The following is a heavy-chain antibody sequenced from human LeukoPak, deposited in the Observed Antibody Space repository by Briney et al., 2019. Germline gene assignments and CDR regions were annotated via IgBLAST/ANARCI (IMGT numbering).Heavy chain of an antibody. V-gene: IGHV3-30*18. CDR2: ISYDGSNK. J-gene: IGHJ4*02. Sequence: PGRSLRLSCAASGFTFSSYGMHWVRQAPGKGLEWVAVISYDGSNKYYADSVKGRFTISRDNSKNTLYLQMNSLRAEDTAVYYCAKGFRGAVAGTAYVDYWGQGALVTVSS. D-gene: IGHD6-19*01. CDR3: AKGFRGAVAGTAYVDY. CDR1: GFTFSSYG.